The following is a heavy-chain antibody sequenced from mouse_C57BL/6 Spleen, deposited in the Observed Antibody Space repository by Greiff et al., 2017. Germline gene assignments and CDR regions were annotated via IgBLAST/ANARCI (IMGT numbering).Heavy chain of an antibody. V-gene: IGHV10-1*01. Sequence: EVKLVESGGGLVQPKGSLKLSCAASGFSFNTYAMNWVRQAPGKGLEWVARIRSKSNNYATYYADSVKDRFTISRDDSESMLYLQMNNLKTEDTAMYYCVRQRIPLFDYWGQGTTLTVSS. J-gene: IGHJ2*01. CDR3: VRQRIPLFDY. CDR1: GFSFNTYA. CDR2: IRSKSNNYAT.